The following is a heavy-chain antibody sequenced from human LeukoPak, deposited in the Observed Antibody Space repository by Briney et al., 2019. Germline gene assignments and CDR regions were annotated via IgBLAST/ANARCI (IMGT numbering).Heavy chain of an antibody. CDR1: GYTFTSYA. CDR2: INPSGGST. Sequence: ASVKVSCKASGYTFTSYAMNWVRQAPGQGLEWMGIINPSGGSTSYAQKFQGRVTMTRDTSTSTVYMELGSLRAEDTAVYYCARAGYSSSWYVGAFDYWGQGTLVTVSS. D-gene: IGHD6-13*01. V-gene: IGHV1-46*01. J-gene: IGHJ4*02. CDR3: ARAGYSSSWYVGAFDY.